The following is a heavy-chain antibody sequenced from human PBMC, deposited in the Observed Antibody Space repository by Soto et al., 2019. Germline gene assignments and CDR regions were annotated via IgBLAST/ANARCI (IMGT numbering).Heavy chain of an antibody. Sequence: QVQLQESGPGLVKPSETLSLTCTVSGGSISSYYWNWIRQPPGKGLEWIGDISYSGSTRYNPSLKRRVTLSRDTSNNQSSLKLSSVTAADTAVYYCARVPGDSTGYYADYWGQGTLVTVSS. CDR2: ISYSGST. CDR3: ARVPGDSTGYYADY. J-gene: IGHJ4*02. CDR1: GGSISSYY. D-gene: IGHD3-22*01. V-gene: IGHV4-59*01.